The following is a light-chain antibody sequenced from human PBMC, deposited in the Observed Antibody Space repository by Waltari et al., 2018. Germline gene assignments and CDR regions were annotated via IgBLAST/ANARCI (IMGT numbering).Light chain of an antibody. V-gene: IGKV1-39*01. CDR2: AAS. J-gene: IGKJ2*01. Sequence: DIQMTQSPSSLSASIGDRVTITCRASQSIGTSLNWYQHKGGEAPKFLIYAASTLQRGVPSRFSGSGSGTDFTLTISSLQIEDFATYFCQQSHSLPYTFGQGTKLDIK. CDR3: QQSHSLPYT. CDR1: QSIGTS.